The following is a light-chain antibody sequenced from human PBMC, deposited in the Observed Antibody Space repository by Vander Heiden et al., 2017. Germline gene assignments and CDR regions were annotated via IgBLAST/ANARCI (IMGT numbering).Light chain of an antibody. Sequence: IQMTQSPSSLSASVGDRVTITSRASRSIISYLNWYQQKPGKAPKLLIYAASSWQSGVPSRCSGSGSGTDFTITISSLQPEEFATYYCQQSNSTTPWTFGQGTKVEIK. CDR2: AAS. V-gene: IGKV1-39*01. CDR1: RSIISY. CDR3: QQSNSTTPWT. J-gene: IGKJ1*01.